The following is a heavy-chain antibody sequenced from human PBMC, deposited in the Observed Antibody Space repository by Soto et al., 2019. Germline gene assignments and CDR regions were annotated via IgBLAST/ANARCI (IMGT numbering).Heavy chain of an antibody. CDR2: IYYSGST. D-gene: IGHD6-19*01. Sequence: PSETLSLTCTVSGGSISSGGYYWSWIRQHPGKGLEWIGYIYYSGSTYYNPSLKSRVTISVDTSKNQFSLKLSSVTAADTAVYYCARDRGAVAGYYGMDVWGKGTTVTVSS. CDR3: ARDRGAVAGYYGMDV. CDR1: GGSISSGGYY. V-gene: IGHV4-31*03. J-gene: IGHJ6*04.